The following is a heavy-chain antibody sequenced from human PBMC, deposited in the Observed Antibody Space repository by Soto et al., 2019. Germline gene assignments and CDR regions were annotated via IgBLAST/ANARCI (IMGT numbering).Heavy chain of an antibody. V-gene: IGHV1-18*01. CDR2: VSGYNRNT. J-gene: IGHJ4*02. Sequence: VSGQGLEWIGWVSGYNRNTNYAQKFEDRVIMTTDTSTTTAHMELRSLRSDDTGIYYCARERQSEPLSYWGRGTLLTVSP. D-gene: IGHD1-26*01. CDR3: ARERQSEPLSY.